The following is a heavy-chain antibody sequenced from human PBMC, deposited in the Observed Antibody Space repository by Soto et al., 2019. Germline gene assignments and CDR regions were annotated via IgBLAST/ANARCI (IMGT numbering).Heavy chain of an antibody. V-gene: IGHV3-21*01. Sequence: PVGSLRLSCAASGFTFSSYSMNWVRQAPGKGLEWVSSISSSSSYIYYADSVKGRFTISRDNAKNSLYLQMNSLRAEDTAVYYCASLTYYYDSSGYYYNYWGQGTLVTVSS. CDR3: ASLTYYYDSSGYYYNY. D-gene: IGHD3-22*01. CDR1: GFTFSSYS. J-gene: IGHJ4*02. CDR2: ISSSSSYI.